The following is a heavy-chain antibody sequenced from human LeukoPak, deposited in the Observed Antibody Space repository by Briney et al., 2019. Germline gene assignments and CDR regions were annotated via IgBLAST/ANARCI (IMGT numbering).Heavy chain of an antibody. J-gene: IGHJ4*02. CDR1: GFTLSDHY. CDR3: AKTLYVSGRYYFDY. D-gene: IGHD2/OR15-2a*01. Sequence: GGSLRLSCAASGFTLSDHYMDWVRQAPGKGLEWVGRTRNKANSYTTEYAASVKGRFTISRDDSKSSLSLQMDSLKIEDTAVYYSAKTLYVSGRYYFDYWGQGALVTVSS. CDR2: TRNKANSYTT. V-gene: IGHV3-72*01.